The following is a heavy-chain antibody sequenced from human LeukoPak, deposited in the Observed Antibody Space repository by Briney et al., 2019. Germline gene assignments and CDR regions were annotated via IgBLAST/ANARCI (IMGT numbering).Heavy chain of an antibody. J-gene: IGHJ4*02. Sequence: SETLSLTRTVSGGSISSYYWSWIRQPPGKGLEWIGYIYYSGSTNYNPSLMGRVTISVDTSKNQFSLKLSSVTAADTAVYYCARHLATAGTGFDYWGQGTLVTVS. CDR2: IYYSGST. D-gene: IGHD6-13*01. CDR1: GGSISSYY. V-gene: IGHV4-59*08. CDR3: ARHLATAGTGFDY.